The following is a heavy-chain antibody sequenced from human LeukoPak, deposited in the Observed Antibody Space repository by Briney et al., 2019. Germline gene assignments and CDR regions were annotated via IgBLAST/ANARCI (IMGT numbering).Heavy chain of an antibody. J-gene: IGHJ4*02. CDR1: GLTFSSHW. CDR3: ARRDSSGSLDFDY. Sequence: PGGSLRLSCAASGLTFSSHWMHWVRQAPGKGLVWVSRITNDGSSTTYADSVKGRFTISRDNAKNMLYLQMNSLRAEDTAEYYCARRDSSGSLDFDYWGQGTLVTVSS. V-gene: IGHV3-74*01. CDR2: ITNDGSST. D-gene: IGHD3-22*01.